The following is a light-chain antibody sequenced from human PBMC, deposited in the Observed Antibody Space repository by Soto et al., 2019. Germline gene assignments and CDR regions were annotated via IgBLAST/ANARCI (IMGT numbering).Light chain of an antibody. CDR3: QQYGSSPRT. CDR1: QGVSSY. Sequence: EIVLTQSPATLSLSPGERANLSFRASQGVSSYLAWYQQKPGQAPRPLIYDASNRATGIPDGFSGSGSGADVTLTISRLEPADYAVDYCQQYGSSPRTFGQGTKVDIK. CDR2: DAS. V-gene: IGKV3-20*01. J-gene: IGKJ1*01.